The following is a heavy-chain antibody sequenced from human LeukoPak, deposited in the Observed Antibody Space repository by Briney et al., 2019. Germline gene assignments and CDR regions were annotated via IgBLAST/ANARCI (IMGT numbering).Heavy chain of an antibody. CDR1: GFTFSSYA. D-gene: IGHD2-2*01. V-gene: IGHV3-30-3*02. J-gene: IGHJ6*03. Sequence: GGSLRLSCAASGFTFSSYAMHWVRQAPGKGLEWVAVISYDGSNKYYADSVKGRFTISRDNSKNTLYLQMNSLRAEDTAVYYCAKPEGSTSPLRYYYYYMDVWGKGTTVTVSS. CDR3: AKPEGSTSPLRYYYYYMDV. CDR2: ISYDGSNK.